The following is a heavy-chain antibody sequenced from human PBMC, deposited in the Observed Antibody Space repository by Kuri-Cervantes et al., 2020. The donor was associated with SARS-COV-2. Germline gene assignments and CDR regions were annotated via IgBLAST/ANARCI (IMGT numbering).Heavy chain of an antibody. D-gene: IGHD1-1*01. V-gene: IGHV3-66*03. J-gene: IGHJ4*02. CDR1: GFTVSSNY. CDR3: ARAYWNDAVDLTFDY. Sequence: GESLKISCAASGFTVSSNYMSWVRQAPGKGLEWVSVIYSCGSTYYADSVKGRFTISRDNSKNTLYLQMNSLRAEDTAVYYCARAYWNDAVDLTFDYWGQGTLVTVSS. CDR2: IYSCGST.